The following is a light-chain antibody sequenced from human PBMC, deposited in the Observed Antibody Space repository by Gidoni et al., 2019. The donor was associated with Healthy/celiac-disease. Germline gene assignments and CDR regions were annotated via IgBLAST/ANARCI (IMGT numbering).Light chain of an antibody. CDR1: QSISSY. V-gene: IGKV1-39*01. CDR2: AAS. CDR3: QQSYSTPLT. J-gene: IGKJ4*01. Sequence: DIQMTQSPSSLSASVGDGVTIPCRASQSISSYLNWYQQKPGKAPKLLIYAASSLPSGVPSRFSGSGSGTDFTLTISSLQPEDFAIYYCQQSYSTPLTFXGXTKVEIK.